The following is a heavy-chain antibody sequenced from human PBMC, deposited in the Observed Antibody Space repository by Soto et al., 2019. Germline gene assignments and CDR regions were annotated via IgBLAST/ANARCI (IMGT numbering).Heavy chain of an antibody. Sequence: EVPLVESGGVVVQRGGSLRLSCATSGFTFDDYAMHWVRQAPGTDLEWVSLISWDGGSTYYADSVKGRFTISRDNSKTSLYLQMNSLRAEDPAVYYCAKATVAGAAYDYYYGMDVWGQGTTVTVSS. CDR2: ISWDGGST. CDR1: GFTFDDYA. CDR3: AKATVAGAAYDYYYGMDV. J-gene: IGHJ6*02. V-gene: IGHV3-43D*04. D-gene: IGHD6-19*01.